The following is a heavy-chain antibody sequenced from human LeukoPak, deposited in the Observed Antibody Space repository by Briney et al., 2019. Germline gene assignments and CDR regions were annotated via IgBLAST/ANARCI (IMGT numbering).Heavy chain of an antibody. CDR1: GGSISSAAYY. D-gene: IGHD6-13*01. Sequence: SETLSLTCTVSGGSISSAAYYWGWVRQPPGKGLDWIGGIYYTGTTYYSPSLQTRATLSFDTSKNQFSLKLTSVTAADTAVYFCARRPIAAGNNWFDPWGQGTLVTASS. V-gene: IGHV4-39*01. J-gene: IGHJ5*02. CDR2: IYYTGTT. CDR3: ARRPIAAGNNWFDP.